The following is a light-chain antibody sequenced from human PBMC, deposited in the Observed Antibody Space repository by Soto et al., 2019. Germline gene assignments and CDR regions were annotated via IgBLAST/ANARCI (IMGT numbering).Light chain of an antibody. V-gene: IGKV1-39*01. Sequence: EMQISRSPSTMTEKVGDRVTITCRASQTISSWLAWYQQKPGKAPKLLIFSASNLQGGVPSRFSGTGSGTDFTFTISSLLPEDFATYYCQQTYTTPRTFAQPTK. CDR2: SAS. J-gene: IGKJ1*01. CDR3: QQTYTTPRT. CDR1: QTISSW.